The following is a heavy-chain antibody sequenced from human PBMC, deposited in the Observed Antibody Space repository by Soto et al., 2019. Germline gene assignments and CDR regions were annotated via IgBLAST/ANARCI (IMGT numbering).Heavy chain of an antibody. CDR2: IKQDGSEK. CDR3: ARAGGLLWSDAFDI. CDR1: GFTFSSYW. Sequence: EVQLVESGGGLVQPGGSLRLSCAASGFTFSSYWMSWVRQAPGKGLEWVANIKQDGSEKYYVDSVKGRFTISRDNAKNSLYLQMNSLRAEDTAVYYCARAGGLLWSDAFDIWGQGTMVTVSS. J-gene: IGHJ3*02. V-gene: IGHV3-7*01. D-gene: IGHD3-10*01.